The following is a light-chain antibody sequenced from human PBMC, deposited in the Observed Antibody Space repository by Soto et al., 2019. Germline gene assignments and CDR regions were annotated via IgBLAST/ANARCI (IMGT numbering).Light chain of an antibody. CDR2: AAS. CDR3: QQANSFPIT. CDR1: QGISSW. V-gene: IGKV1-12*01. J-gene: IGKJ3*01. Sequence: DIQMTQSPSSVSASVGVRVTITCRASQGISSWLAWYQQKPGTAHKLLIYAASSLQSGVTSRFSSSSPGTDSTLAISSLLTYDVVTYYCQQANSFPITFGRGTQVDIK.